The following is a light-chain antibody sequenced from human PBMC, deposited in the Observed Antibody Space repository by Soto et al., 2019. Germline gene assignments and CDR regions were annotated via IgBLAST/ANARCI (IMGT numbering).Light chain of an antibody. CDR1: QGVSRK. CDR3: QQYNNWPQT. V-gene: IGKV3-15*01. CDR2: DTS. Sequence: EIVMTQSPATLSVAPGERVTLSCRASQGVSRKLAWYQHKSGQAPRLLIYDTSTRATGIPARFSGSGSGTEFTLTISSLQSEDFAVYYCQQYNNWPQTFGQGTKVDIK. J-gene: IGKJ1*01.